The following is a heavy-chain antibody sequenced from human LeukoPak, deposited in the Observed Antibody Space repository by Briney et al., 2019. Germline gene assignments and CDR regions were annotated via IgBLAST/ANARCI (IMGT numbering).Heavy chain of an antibody. CDR2: ISGGGGST. CDR3: AKVDSFRGTAMAYDY. CDR1: GFTFSIYA. V-gene: IGHV3-23*01. D-gene: IGHD5-18*01. Sequence: PGGSLRLSCAASGFTFSIYAMSWVRQAPGKGLEWVSGISGGGGSTDYADSVKGRFTMSRDKSKNTLYLQMNSLRAEDTAVYYCAKVDSFRGTAMAYDYWGQGTLVTVSS. J-gene: IGHJ4*02.